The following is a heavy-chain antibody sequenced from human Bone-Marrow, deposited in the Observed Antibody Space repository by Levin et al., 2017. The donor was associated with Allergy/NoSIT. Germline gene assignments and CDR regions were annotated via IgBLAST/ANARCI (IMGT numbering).Heavy chain of an antibody. J-gene: IGHJ4*02. CDR2: IRSKANSYAT. CDR1: GFTFSGSA. Sequence: GESLKISCAASGFTFSGSAMHWVRQASGKGLEWVGRIRSKANSYATAYAASVKGRFTISRDDSKNTAYLQMNSLKTEDTAVYYCTRDYYDSSGYYGYYFDYWGQGTLVTVSS. D-gene: IGHD3-22*01. CDR3: TRDYYDSSGYYGYYFDY. V-gene: IGHV3-73*01.